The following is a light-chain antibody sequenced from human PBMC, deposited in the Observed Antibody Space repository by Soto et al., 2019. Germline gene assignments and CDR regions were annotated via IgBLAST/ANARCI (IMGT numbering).Light chain of an antibody. V-gene: IGKV1-33*01. CDR2: DAS. CDR3: QPYDNLPLA. CDR1: QAISNY. J-gene: IGKJ5*01. Sequence: DIRMTQSPSSMSASVGDRVTITCQASQAISNYLNWYQQKPGKAPKLLIYDASNLETGVPSRFSGSGSGTDFTFAISILQPEDIATSCCQPYDNLPLAFGPGTRLEIK.